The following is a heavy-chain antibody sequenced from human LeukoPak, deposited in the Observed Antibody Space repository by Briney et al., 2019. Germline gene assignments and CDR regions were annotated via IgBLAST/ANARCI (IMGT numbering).Heavy chain of an antibody. V-gene: IGHV3-30*18. CDR1: EFTFSTYG. D-gene: IGHD4-23*01. J-gene: IGHJ4*02. CDR3: AKDHEYAVVTSGGDF. Sequence: GGSLRLSCAASEFTFSTYGMHWVRQAPGKGLEWVAVISYDGSYKFYADSVKGRFTISRDNSKSTLYLQMNSLRAEDTAVYYCAKDHEYAVVTSGGDFWGQGTLVTVSS. CDR2: ISYDGSYK.